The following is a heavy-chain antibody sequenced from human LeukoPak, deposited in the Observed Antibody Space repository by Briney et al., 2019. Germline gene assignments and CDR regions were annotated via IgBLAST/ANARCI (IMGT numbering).Heavy chain of an antibody. CDR1: GFTFSWYG. Sequence: GGSHSLSCLGSGFTFSWYGMNWVRQAPGRGLEYVSAISKNGGNTYYVDSVKGRFTISRDNSKNTLYLQMNSLRVEDTAVYFCVKDLSDRDVDYWGQGTLVTVSS. CDR2: ISKNGGNT. V-gene: IGHV3-64D*06. J-gene: IGHJ4*02. D-gene: IGHD2-21*02. CDR3: VKDLSDRDVDY.